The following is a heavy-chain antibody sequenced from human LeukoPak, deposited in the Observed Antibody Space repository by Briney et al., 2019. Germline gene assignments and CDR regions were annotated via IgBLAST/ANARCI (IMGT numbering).Heavy chain of an antibody. J-gene: IGHJ2*01. Sequence: SVKVSCKASGGTFSSYAISWVRQAPGQGLEWMGRIITIFGTANYAQKFQGRVTITTDESTSTAHMELSGLRSEDTAVYYCAPTSNFYDSSGPWGYFDLWGRGTLVTVSS. V-gene: IGHV1-69*05. CDR2: IITIFGTA. D-gene: IGHD3-22*01. CDR1: GGTFSSYA. CDR3: APTSNFYDSSGPWGYFDL.